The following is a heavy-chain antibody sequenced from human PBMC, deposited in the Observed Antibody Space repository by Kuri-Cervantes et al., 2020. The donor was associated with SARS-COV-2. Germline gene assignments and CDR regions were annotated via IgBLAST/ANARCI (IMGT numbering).Heavy chain of an antibody. CDR1: GFTFSSYG. CDR3: AKDPASLRRQLGGSSNYYGMDV. J-gene: IGHJ6*02. V-gene: IGHV3-30*18. CDR2: ISYDGGDK. Sequence: GGSLRLSCAASGFTFSSYGIHWVRQAPGKGLEWVAVISYDGGDKYYADSVKGRFTISRDNSKNTLYLQMNSLRAEDTAVYYCAKDPASLRRQLGGSSNYYGMDVWGQGTTVTVSS. D-gene: IGHD6-6*01.